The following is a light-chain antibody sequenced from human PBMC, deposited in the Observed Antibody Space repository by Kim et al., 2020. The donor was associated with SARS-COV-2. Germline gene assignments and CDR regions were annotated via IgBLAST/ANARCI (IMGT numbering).Light chain of an antibody. Sequence: QSVVTQPASVSGSPGQSITISCTGTSSDVGGYNYVSWYQQHPGKAPKLMIYDVSNRPSGVSSRFSGSKSDNTASLTISGLQADDGADYYCSSYTSSSALVFGGGTQLTVL. V-gene: IGLV2-14*03. CDR3: SSYTSSSALV. J-gene: IGLJ2*01. CDR2: DVS. CDR1: SSDVGGYNY.